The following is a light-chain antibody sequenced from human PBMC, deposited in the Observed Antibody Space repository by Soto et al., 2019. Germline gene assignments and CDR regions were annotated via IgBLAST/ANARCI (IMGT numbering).Light chain of an antibody. J-gene: IGLJ2*01. CDR2: DVS. V-gene: IGLV2-14*03. Sequence: QSALTQPASVSGSPGESITISCTGTSSDVGGSNYVSWYQQHPGKAPKLMIYDVSDRPSGVSHRFSGSKSGNTASLTISGLQAEDEADYYCSLDLTSGTLVFGGGTKLTVL. CDR3: SLDLTSGTLV. CDR1: SSDVGGSNY.